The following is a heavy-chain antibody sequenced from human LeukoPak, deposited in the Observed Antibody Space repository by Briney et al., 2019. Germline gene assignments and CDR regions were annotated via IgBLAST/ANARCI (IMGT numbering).Heavy chain of an antibody. CDR1: GFTFSSYA. V-gene: IGHV3-23*01. Sequence: GGSLRLSCAASGFTFSSYAMSWVRQAPGKGLEWVSAIRGSGGSTYYADSVKGRFTISRDNSKNTLYLQMDSLRADDTAVYYCAKERSFGPRDFDYWGQGTLVTVSS. CDR3: AKERSFGPRDFDY. J-gene: IGHJ4*02. D-gene: IGHD3-10*01. CDR2: IRGSGGST.